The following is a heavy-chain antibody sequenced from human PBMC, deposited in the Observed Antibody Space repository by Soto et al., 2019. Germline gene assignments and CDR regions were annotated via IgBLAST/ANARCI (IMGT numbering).Heavy chain of an antibody. CDR3: IRLQWLAYLQH. V-gene: IGHV3-66*01. J-gene: IGHJ1*01. D-gene: IGHD6-19*01. CDR1: GFTVSSNY. CDR2: IYSGGST. Sequence: GGSLRLSCAASGFTVSSNYMSWVRQAPGKGLEWVSVIYSGGSTYYADSVKGRFTISRDNSKNTLYLQMNSLRAEDTAVYYCIRLQWLAYLQHWGQGTLVTVSS.